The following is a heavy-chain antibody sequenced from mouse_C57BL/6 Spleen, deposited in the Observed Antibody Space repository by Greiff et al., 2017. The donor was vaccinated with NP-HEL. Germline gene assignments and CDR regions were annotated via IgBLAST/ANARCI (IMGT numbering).Heavy chain of an antibody. V-gene: IGHV1-55*01. D-gene: IGHD2-4*01. CDR3: ATSTMITPWYFDV. CDR1: GYTFTSYW. J-gene: IGHJ1*03. CDR2: IYPGSGST. Sequence: VQLQQPGAELVKPGASVKMSCKASGYTFTSYWVTWVKQRPGQGLEWIGDIYPGSGSTNYNEKFKSKATLTVDTSSSTAYMQLSSLTSEDSAVYYCATSTMITPWYFDVWGTGTTVTVSS.